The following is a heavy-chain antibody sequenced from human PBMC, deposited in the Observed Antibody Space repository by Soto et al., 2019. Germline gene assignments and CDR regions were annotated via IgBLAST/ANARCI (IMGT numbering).Heavy chain of an antibody. CDR1: GGTFSSYA. V-gene: IGHV1-69*13. J-gene: IGHJ5*02. D-gene: IGHD2-2*01. CDR2: IIPIFGTA. Sequence: SVKVSCKASGGTFSSYAISWVRQAPGQGLEWMGGIIPIFGTANYAQKFQGRVTITADESTSTAYMELSSLRSEDTAVYYCARDLRSIFVLVPAAPGWFDPWGQGTLVTVSS. CDR3: ARDLRSIFVLVPAAPGWFDP.